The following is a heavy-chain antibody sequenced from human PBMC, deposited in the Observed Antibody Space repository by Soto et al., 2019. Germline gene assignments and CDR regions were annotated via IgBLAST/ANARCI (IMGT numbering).Heavy chain of an antibody. D-gene: IGHD4-17*01. CDR1: GFTFSTYA. CDR3: AKDRYGDYGGIDY. Sequence: EVQLLESGGGLVQPGGSLRLSCAASGFTFSTYAMIWVRQAPGKGLEWVSVITGSGGSTYYADSVKGRITISRDTSKNTLFLHMTSLSADDTAVYYCAKDRYGDYGGIDYWGQGTVVTVSS. CDR2: ITGSGGST. J-gene: IGHJ4*02. V-gene: IGHV3-23*01.